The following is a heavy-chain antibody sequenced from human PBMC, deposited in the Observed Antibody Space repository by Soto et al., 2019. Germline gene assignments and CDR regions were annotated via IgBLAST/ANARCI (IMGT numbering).Heavy chain of an antibody. J-gene: IGHJ6*02. V-gene: IGHV3-13*05. CDR2: IGAADDP. D-gene: IGHD2-15*01. CDR1: GFTFSAYD. Sequence: EVQLVESGGGVVQPGESRRLSCAASGFTFSAYDMHWVRQTTGKGLEWVSAIGAADDPYYLGSVKGRFTISRENAKNSLYLQMNSLRAEDTAVYYCARAYSGRLPRRADYYFAMDVWGQGTTVTVSS. CDR3: ARAYSGRLPRRADYYFAMDV.